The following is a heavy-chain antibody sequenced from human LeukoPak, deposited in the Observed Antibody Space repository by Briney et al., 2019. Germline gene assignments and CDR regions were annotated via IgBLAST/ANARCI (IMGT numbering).Heavy chain of an antibody. V-gene: IGHV3-33*06. J-gene: IGHJ6*03. CDR3: AKEGDQFRGYLDA. CDR1: GFMFSCLG. D-gene: IGHD3-16*01. CDR2: IWHDGSVE. Sequence: GRSLRLSRTASGFMFSCLGMQWVRQAPGEGLEWVAMIWHDGSVEEYADSVKGRFTISRDNSQNTLYLQMNSLRDDDTAVYYCAKEGDQFRGYLDAWGKGTTVTVSS.